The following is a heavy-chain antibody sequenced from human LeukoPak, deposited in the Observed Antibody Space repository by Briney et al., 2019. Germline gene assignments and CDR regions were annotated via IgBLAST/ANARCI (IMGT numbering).Heavy chain of an antibody. CDR2: IYYSGST. CDR3: ARARGTAGGFDD. Sequence: SETLSLTCTVSGGSISSYYWSWIRQPPGKGLEWIGHIYYSGSTNYNPSLKSRVTISVDTSKTHFSLRLSSVTAADTAVYYCARARGTAGGFDDWGQGTLVSVSS. D-gene: IGHD6-13*01. J-gene: IGHJ4*02. CDR1: GGSISSYY. V-gene: IGHV4-59*01.